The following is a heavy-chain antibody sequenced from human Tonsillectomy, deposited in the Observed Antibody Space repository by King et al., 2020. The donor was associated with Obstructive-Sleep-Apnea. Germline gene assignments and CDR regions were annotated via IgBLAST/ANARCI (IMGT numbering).Heavy chain of an antibody. CDR3: TRPEMATNRNAFDI. D-gene: IGHD5-24*01. Sequence: EVQLVESGGGLVQPGGSLKLSCAASGFTFSGSAMHWVRQASGKGLEWVGRIRSKANSYATAYAASVKGRFTISRDDSKNTAYLQMTSLKTEDTAVYYCTRPEMATNRNAFDIWGQGTMVTVSS. CDR2: IRSKANSYAT. CDR1: GFTFSGSA. J-gene: IGHJ3*02. V-gene: IGHV3-73*01.